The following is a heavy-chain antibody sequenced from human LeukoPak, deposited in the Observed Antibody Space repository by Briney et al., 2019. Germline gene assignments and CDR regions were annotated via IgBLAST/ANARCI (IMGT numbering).Heavy chain of an antibody. V-gene: IGHV3-23*01. Sequence: GGSLRLSCTASGFTFSTYAMSWVRQAPGKGLEWVSAISGSGGSTYYADSVKGRFTISRDNAKNSLYLQMNSLRVEDTAVYYCARCTTGRTFGSLREIKRSREIDYWGQGTLVTVSS. CDR3: ARCTTGRTFGSLREIKRSREIDY. J-gene: IGHJ4*02. D-gene: IGHD1-1*01. CDR1: GFTFSTYA. CDR2: ISGSGGST.